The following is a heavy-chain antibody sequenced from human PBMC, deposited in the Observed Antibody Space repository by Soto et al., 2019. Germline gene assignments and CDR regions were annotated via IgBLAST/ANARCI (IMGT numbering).Heavy chain of an antibody. CDR3: ARIPVDTYMIYWSDP. Sequence: QVQLQESGPGLVRPWETLSLTCSVSGDSVSSGDYYWSWIRQPPGKGLEWIGHVYFSGSTNYIPSLKSRLTMSVDTAKNQFSLKLNPVTAADTAVYYCARIPVDTYMIYWSDPWGQGTQVTVSS. V-gene: IGHV4-61*08. D-gene: IGHD3-16*01. J-gene: IGHJ5*02. CDR1: GDSVSSGDYY. CDR2: VYFSGST.